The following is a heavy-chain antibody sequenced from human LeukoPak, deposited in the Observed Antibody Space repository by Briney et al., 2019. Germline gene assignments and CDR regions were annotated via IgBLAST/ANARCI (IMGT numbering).Heavy chain of an antibody. CDR3: ARSGSGSYYTPDS. CDR2: IDWDDDK. J-gene: IGHJ4*02. D-gene: IGHD3-10*01. V-gene: IGHV2-70*01. Sequence: SGPTLVNPTQTLTLTCTFSGYSLSTSGMCVSWIRQPPGKALEWLALIDWDDDKYYSTSQKTRLTMSKDTSKNQVVLTMTNMDPVDTVTYYCARSGSGSYYTPDSWGQGTLVTVSS. CDR1: GYSLSTSGMC.